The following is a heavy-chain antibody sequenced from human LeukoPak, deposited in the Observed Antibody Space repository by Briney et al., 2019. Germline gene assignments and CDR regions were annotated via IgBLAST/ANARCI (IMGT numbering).Heavy chain of an antibody. CDR1: GGSISSYY. V-gene: IGHV4-59*01. CDR3: ARVEIYSSGWRMEAYFDY. CDR2: IYYSGST. Sequence: SETLSLTCTVSGGSISSYYWRWIRQPPGKGLEWIGCIYYSGSTNYNPSLKSRVTISVDTSKNQFSLKLSSVTAADTAVYYCARVEIYSSGWRMEAYFDYWGQGTLVTVSS. D-gene: IGHD6-19*01. J-gene: IGHJ4*02.